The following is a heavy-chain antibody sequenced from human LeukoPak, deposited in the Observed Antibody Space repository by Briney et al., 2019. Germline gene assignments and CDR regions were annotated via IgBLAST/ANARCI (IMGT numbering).Heavy chain of an antibody. J-gene: IGHJ4*02. CDR3: ARPPHYYDSSGSQGY. D-gene: IGHD3-22*01. Sequence: GGSLRLSCAASGFTFSSYSMNWVRQAPGKGLEWVSVIYSGGSTYYADSVKGRFTISRDNSKNTLYLQMNSLRAEDTAVYYCARPPHYYDSSGSQGYWGQGTLVTVSS. V-gene: IGHV3-66*04. CDR1: GFTFSSYS. CDR2: IYSGGST.